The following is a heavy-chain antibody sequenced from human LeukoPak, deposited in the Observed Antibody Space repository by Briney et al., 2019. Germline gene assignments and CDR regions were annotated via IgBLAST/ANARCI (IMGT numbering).Heavy chain of an antibody. V-gene: IGHV3-9*01. Sequence: LPGRSLRLSCAASGFTFDDYAMHWVRQAPGKGLEWVSGISWNSGTKGYADSVKGRFTISRDNAKNSLYLQMNSLRGEDAALYYCAVLHYYAMDVWGQGTTVTVSS. D-gene: IGHD2-8*01. CDR1: GFTFDDYA. CDR3: AVLHYYAMDV. J-gene: IGHJ6*02. CDR2: ISWNSGTK.